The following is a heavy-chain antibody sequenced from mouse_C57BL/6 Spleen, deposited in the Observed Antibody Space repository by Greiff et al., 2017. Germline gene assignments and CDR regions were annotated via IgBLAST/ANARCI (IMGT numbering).Heavy chain of an antibody. V-gene: IGHV1-59*01. Sequence: QVQLQQPGAELVRPGTSVKLSCKASGYTFTSYWMHWVKQRPGQGLEWIGVIDPSDSYTNYNQKFKGKATLTVDTSSSTAYLQLSSLTSEDSAVYYCARGELTTVGATDFDYWGQGTTLTVSS. CDR1: GYTFTSYW. J-gene: IGHJ2*01. CDR3: ARGELTTVGATDFDY. CDR2: IDPSDSYT. D-gene: IGHD1-1*01.